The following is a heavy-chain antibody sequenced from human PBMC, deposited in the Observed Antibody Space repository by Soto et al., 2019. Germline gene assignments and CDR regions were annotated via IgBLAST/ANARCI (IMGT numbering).Heavy chain of an antibody. CDR1: GGSFSGYY. J-gene: IGHJ4*02. Sequence: PSETLSLTCAVYGGSFSGYYWSWIRQPPGKGLEWIGEINHSGSTNYNPSLKSRVTISVDTSKNQFSLKLSSVTAADTAVYYCARGVNMVRGVIPQGGVFDYWGQGTLVTVSS. CDR3: ARGVNMVRGVIPQGGVFDY. D-gene: IGHD3-10*01. V-gene: IGHV4-34*01. CDR2: INHSGST.